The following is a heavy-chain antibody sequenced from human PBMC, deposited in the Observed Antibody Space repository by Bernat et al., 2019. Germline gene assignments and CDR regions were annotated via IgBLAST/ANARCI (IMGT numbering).Heavy chain of an antibody. CDR1: GFSFTSYS. J-gene: IGHJ4*02. CDR3: ARKDSFGNVDY. Sequence: EVQLVESGGGFVRPGGSLRLSCAASGFSFTSYSVNWVRQAPGKGLEWISYISPTSDSIHYADSVNGRFTISRDNARNSLFLQMNSLRAEDTAVYYCARKDSFGNVDYWGQGTLVTVSS. V-gene: IGHV3-48*01. CDR2: ISPTSDSI. D-gene: IGHD5-18*01.